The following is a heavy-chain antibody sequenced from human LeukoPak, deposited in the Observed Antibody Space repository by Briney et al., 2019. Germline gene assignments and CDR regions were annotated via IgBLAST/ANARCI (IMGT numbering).Heavy chain of an antibody. CDR1: GYTFTSYD. CDR3: ARDGYSSSWYADYYYYGMDV. Sequence: ASVKVSCKCSGYTFTSYDINWVRQATGQGLEWMGWMNPNSGNTGYAQKFQGRVTMTRNTSISTAYMELSSLRSEDTAVYYCARDGYSSSWYADYYYYGMDVWGQGTTVTVSS. D-gene: IGHD6-13*01. V-gene: IGHV1-8*01. CDR2: MNPNSGNT. J-gene: IGHJ6*02.